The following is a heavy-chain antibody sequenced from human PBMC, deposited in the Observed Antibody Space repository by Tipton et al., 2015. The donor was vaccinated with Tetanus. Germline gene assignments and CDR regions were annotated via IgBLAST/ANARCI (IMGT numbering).Heavy chain of an antibody. Sequence: TLSLTCSVSGGSFSGYLWSWVRQPPGKGLEWIGEINHSGSTTYSPSFKSRVTISVDTPKNQFSLKLTSLTVADTAVYYCARGGSYSYGPRGFDLWGRGTLVTVSS. CDR3: ARGGSYSYGPRGFDL. D-gene: IGHD5-18*01. J-gene: IGHJ2*01. CDR1: GGSFSGYL. CDR2: INHSGST. V-gene: IGHV4-34*01.